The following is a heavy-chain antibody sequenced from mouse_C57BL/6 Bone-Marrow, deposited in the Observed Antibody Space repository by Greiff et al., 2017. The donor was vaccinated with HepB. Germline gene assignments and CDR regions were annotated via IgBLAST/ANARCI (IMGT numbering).Heavy chain of an antibody. CDR1: GYTFTSYW. J-gene: IGHJ2*01. CDR3: ATYYFDY. CDR2: IYPGSGST. V-gene: IGHV1-55*01. Sequence: VQLQQPGAELVKPGASVKMSCKASGYTFTSYWITWVKQRPGQGLEWIGDIYPGSGSTNYNEKFKSKATLTVDKSSSTAYMQLSSLTSEDSAVYYCATYYFDYWGQGTTLTVSS.